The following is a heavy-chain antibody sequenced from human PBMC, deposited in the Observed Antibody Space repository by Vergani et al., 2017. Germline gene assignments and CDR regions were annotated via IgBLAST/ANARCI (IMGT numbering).Heavy chain of an antibody. D-gene: IGHD2-15*01. V-gene: IGHV4-59*01. Sequence: QVQLQESGPGLVKPSETLSLTCTVSGGSISSYYWSWVRQPPGKGLEWIGYIYYIGSTNYNPSLKSRVTISVDTSKNQFSLKLSSVSAADTAVDYCARRGGSQHWYFDLWGRGTLVTVSS. CDR3: ARRGGSQHWYFDL. J-gene: IGHJ2*01. CDR1: GGSISSYY. CDR2: IYYIGST.